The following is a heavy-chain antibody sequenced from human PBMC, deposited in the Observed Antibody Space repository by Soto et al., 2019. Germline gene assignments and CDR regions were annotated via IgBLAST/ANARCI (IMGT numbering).Heavy chain of an antibody. J-gene: IGHJ4*02. Sequence: SETLSLTCAVSGYSICTGYYWAWIRQPPGKGLEWIGSIYHSGSTYYNPSLKSRVTMSIDTSEDQFSLKLSSVTAADTAVYYCARPTYGYNYFDYWGQGTLVTVSS. CDR3: ARPTYGYNYFDY. CDR1: GYSICTGYY. CDR2: IYHSGST. V-gene: IGHV4-38-2*01. D-gene: IGHD4-17*01.